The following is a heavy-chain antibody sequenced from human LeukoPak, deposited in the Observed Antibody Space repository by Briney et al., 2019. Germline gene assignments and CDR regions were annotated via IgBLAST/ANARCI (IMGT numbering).Heavy chain of an antibody. CDR3: ARGGGYCSGGSCYRNDY. V-gene: IGHV3-23*01. Sequence: GGSLRLSCAASGFTFSSYAMSWVRQAPGKGLEWVSAISGSGGSTYYADSVKGRFTISRDNAKNSLYLQMNSLRAEDTAVYFCARGGGYCSGGSCYRNDYWGQGTLVTVSS. CDR2: ISGSGGST. CDR1: GFTFSSYA. J-gene: IGHJ4*02. D-gene: IGHD2-15*01.